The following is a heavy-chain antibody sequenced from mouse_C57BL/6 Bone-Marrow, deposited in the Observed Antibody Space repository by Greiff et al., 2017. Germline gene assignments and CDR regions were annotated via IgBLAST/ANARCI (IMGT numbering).Heavy chain of an antibody. Sequence: QVQLQQSGAELAKPGASVKLSCKASGYTFTSYWMHWVKQRPGQGLEWIGNINPSSGYTKYNQKFKDKAPMTADKSSSTAYMQQSSLTFEDSAVSYGASEGLCDYGREYFDVWGTGTTVTVSS. CDR3: ASEGLCDYGREYFDV. D-gene: IGHD2-13*01. J-gene: IGHJ1*03. V-gene: IGHV1-7*01. CDR2: INPSSGYT. CDR1: GYTFTSYW.